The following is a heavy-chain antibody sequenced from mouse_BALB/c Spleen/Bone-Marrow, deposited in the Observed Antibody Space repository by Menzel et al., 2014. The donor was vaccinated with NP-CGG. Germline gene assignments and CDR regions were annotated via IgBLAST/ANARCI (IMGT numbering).Heavy chain of an antibody. J-gene: IGHJ3*01. CDR2: INPSSGYT. D-gene: IGHD2-4*01. CDR3: AREKGITFAY. CDR1: GYTFTSYT. Sequence: VQLQQSGAELARPGASVKMSCKASGYTFTSYTMHWVRQRPGQGLEWIGYINPSSGYTNYNQKFMDKATLTADKSSSTAYMQLSSLTSEDSAVYYCAREKGITFAYWGQGTLVTVSA. V-gene: IGHV1-4*01.